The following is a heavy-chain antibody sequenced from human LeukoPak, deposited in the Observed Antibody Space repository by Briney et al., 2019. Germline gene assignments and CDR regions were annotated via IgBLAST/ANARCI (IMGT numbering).Heavy chain of an antibody. V-gene: IGHV4-34*01. CDR1: GWSFSGYY. D-gene: IGHD2-2*01. CDR3: ARPLGYCKTVSCYGALWY. CDR2: INHSGRT. J-gene: IGHJ4*02. Sequence: SETLSLTCAVYGWSFSGYYWRWIRQPPGKGLEGIGGINHSGRTNYKQSLTRRLTISVDTSKNQFSLKLNSVTDADTSVYYCARPLGYCKTVSCYGALWYWGQGTLVTVSS.